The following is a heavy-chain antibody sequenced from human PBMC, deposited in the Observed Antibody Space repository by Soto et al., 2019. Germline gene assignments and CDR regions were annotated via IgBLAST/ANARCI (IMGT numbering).Heavy chain of an antibody. D-gene: IGHD3-3*02. V-gene: IGHV4-39*01. Sequence: SETLSLTCTVSGGSINSSGYYWGWIRQPPGKGLEWIGSMFYGVSTYYNPSLKSRVTVSVDTSKNQFSLNLRSVTAADTAVYYRAKIPAPHLVEYWGQGTLGTVSS. CDR3: AKIPAPHLVEY. CDR1: GGSINSSGYY. J-gene: IGHJ4*02. CDR2: MFYGVST.